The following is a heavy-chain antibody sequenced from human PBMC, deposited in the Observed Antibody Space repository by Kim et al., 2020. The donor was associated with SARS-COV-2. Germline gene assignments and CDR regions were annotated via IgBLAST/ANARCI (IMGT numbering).Heavy chain of an antibody. J-gene: IGHJ5*02. CDR1: GYTFSNYD. CDR3: VRGNYGSGSSYFTSNWFDP. V-gene: IGHV1-46*03. Sequence: ASVKVSCKASGYTFSNYDLHWVRQAPGQGLEWMGIINPSGGSTNYAQKFQGRVTMTRDTSTSTVYMELSSLKSEDTAVYYCVRGNYGSGSSYFTSNWFDP. D-gene: IGHD3-10*01. CDR2: INPSGGST.